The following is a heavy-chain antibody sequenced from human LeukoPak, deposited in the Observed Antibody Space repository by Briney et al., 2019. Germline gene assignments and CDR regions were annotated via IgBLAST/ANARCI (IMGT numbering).Heavy chain of an antibody. Sequence: GVSLRLSCAASGFTFSNAWMSWVRHAPGKGLEWVGRIKSKTDVGTTDYAAPVKGRFTISRDDSKNTIYLQMNSLKTEDTAVYYCTTDLSGSYYLDYWGQGTLVTVSS. J-gene: IGHJ4*02. CDR2: IKSKTDVGTT. CDR1: GFTFSNAW. V-gene: IGHV3-15*01. D-gene: IGHD1-26*01. CDR3: TTDLSGSYYLDY.